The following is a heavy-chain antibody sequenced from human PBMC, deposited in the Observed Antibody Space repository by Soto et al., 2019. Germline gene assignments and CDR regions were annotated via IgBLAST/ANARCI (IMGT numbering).Heavy chain of an antibody. V-gene: IGHV4-34*01. CDR1: GGSFSGYY. Sequence: SETLSLTCAVYGGSFSGYYWSWIRQPPGKGLEWIGEINHSGSTYYNPSLKSRVTISVDTSKNQFSLKMSSVTAADTTVYYCARGDCSSTSCIRYYYYYMDVWGKGTTVTVSS. J-gene: IGHJ6*03. CDR2: INHSGST. D-gene: IGHD2-2*01. CDR3: ARGDCSSTSCIRYYYYYMDV.